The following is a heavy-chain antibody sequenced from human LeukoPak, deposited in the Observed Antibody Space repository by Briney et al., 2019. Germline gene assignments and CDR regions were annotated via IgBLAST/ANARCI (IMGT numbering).Heavy chain of an antibody. CDR2: ISGSDGST. CDR1: GFTFSHYA. V-gene: IGHV3-23*01. Sequence: GGSLRLSCTASGFTFSHYAMSWVRQAPGKGLEWVSTISGSDGSTYYADSVKGRFTISRDNSKNTLYLQMNSLRVEDTAIYYCAKGRGYCTGGSCYSDYWGQGTLVTVSS. CDR3: AKGRGYCTGGSCYSDY. D-gene: IGHD2-15*01. J-gene: IGHJ4*02.